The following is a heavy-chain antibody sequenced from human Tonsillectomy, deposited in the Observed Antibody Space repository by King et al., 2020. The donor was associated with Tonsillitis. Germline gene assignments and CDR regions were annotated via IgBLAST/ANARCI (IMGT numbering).Heavy chain of an antibody. CDR2: IYYSGST. D-gene: IGHD6-6*01. CDR1: GGSISSYY. V-gene: IGHV4-59*01. CDR3: ARDLGSR. Sequence: LQLQESGPGLVKPSETLSLTCTVSGGSISSYYWSWIRQPPGKGLEWIGYIYYSGSTNYNPSLKSRVTISVDTSKNQFSLKLSSVTAADMAVYYCARDLGSRWGQGTLVTVSS. J-gene: IGHJ4*02.